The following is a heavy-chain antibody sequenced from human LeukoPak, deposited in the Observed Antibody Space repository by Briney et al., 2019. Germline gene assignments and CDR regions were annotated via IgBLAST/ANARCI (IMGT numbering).Heavy chain of an antibody. CDR1: GFTFSSYW. D-gene: IGHD2-2*01. J-gene: IGHJ4*02. Sequence: GGSLRLSCAASGFTFSSYWISWVRQAPGKGLEWVANIKQDGGEKFTVDSVKGRFTISRDNAKNSVSLQMNSLRAEDTAVYYCTRMAWRSRPFDYWGQGTLVTVSS. CDR3: TRMAWRSRPFDY. CDR2: IKQDGGEK. V-gene: IGHV3-7*01.